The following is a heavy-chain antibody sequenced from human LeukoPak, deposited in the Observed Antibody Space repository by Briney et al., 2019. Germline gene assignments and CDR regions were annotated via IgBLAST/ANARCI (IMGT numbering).Heavy chain of an antibody. Sequence: SETLSLTCTVSGGSISSYYWSWIRQPPGKGLEWIGYIYYSGSTNYNPSLKSRVTISVDTSKHQFSLKLTSVTAADTAVYYCARQVANSWSTNWYFDLWGRGTLVTVSS. CDR3: ARQVANSWSTNWYFDL. CDR2: IYYSGST. J-gene: IGHJ2*01. CDR1: GGSISSYY. V-gene: IGHV4-59*08. D-gene: IGHD5/OR15-5a*01.